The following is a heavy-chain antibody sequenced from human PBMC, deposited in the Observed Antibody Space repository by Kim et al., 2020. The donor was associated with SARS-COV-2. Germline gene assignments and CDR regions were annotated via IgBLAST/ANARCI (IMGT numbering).Heavy chain of an antibody. CDR3: ARYIAAAGREVDY. J-gene: IGHJ4*02. V-gene: IGHV3-11*06. Sequence: GGSLRLSCAASGFTFSDYYMSWIRQAPGKGLEWVSYISSSSSYTNYADSVKRRFTISRDNAKNSLYLQMNSLRAEDTAVYYCARYIAAAGREVDYWGQGTLVTVSS. D-gene: IGHD6-13*01. CDR1: GFTFSDYY. CDR2: ISSSSSYT.